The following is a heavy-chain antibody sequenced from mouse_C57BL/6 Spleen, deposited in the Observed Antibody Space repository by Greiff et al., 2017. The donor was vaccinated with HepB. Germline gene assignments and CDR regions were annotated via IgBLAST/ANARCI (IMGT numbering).Heavy chain of an antibody. CDR2: IYPGSGST. V-gene: IGHV1-55*01. CDR1: GYTFTSYW. Sequence: QVQLQQPGAELVKPGASVKMSCKASGYTFTSYWITWVKQRPGQGLEWIGDIYPGSGSTNYNEKFKGKATFTADTTSNTAYMQLSSLTTEDSAVYDCARAGEPQWYFDVWGTVTTVTVSS. CDR3: ARAGEPQWYFDV. J-gene: IGHJ1*03.